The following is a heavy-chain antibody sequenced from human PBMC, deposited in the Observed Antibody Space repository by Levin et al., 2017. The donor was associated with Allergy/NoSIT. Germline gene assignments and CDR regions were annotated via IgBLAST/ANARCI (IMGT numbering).Heavy chain of an antibody. Sequence: NPGGSLRLSCAASGFTFSNAWMSWVRQAPGKGLEWVGRIKSKTDGGTTDYAAPVKGRFTISRDDSKNTLYLQMNSLKTEDTAVYYCTIQWSEMLRYFDQTWGQGTMVTVSS. CDR3: TIQWSEMLRYFDQT. V-gene: IGHV3-15*01. J-gene: IGHJ3*01. D-gene: IGHD3-9*01. CDR1: GFTFSNAW. CDR2: IKSKTDGGTT.